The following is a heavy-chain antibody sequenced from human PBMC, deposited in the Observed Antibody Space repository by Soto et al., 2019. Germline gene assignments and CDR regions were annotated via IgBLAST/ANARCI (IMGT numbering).Heavy chain of an antibody. J-gene: IGHJ4*02. D-gene: IGHD6-19*01. CDR3: AQIGTVPATSH. CDR2: ISNSGGVA. Sequence: EVQLLESGGGLVQPGGSLRLSCAASGFTFSTYAMTWVRQAPGKGLEWVSSISNSGGVAYYGPSVKGRFTTSRDNSKDTLHLQMNSLRAEDTAVYYCAQIGTVPATSHWGQGTLVIVSS. CDR1: GFTFSTYA. V-gene: IGHV3-23*01.